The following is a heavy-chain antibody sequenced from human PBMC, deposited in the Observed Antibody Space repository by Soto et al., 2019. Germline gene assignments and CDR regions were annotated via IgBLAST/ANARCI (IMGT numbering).Heavy chain of an antibody. CDR3: ARDPNYGDYGFDH. D-gene: IGHD4-17*01. Sequence: QVHLVESGGDVVQPGRSLRLSCAASAFTFSSYGMHWVRQAPGKGLEWVAVISNDGDNKYYADSVKGRITISRDNSKNALYLQMSSLRAEDTAVYYCARDPNYGDYGFDHWGQGTLVTVSS. CDR2: ISNDGDNK. V-gene: IGHV3-30*03. CDR1: AFTFSSYG. J-gene: IGHJ4*02.